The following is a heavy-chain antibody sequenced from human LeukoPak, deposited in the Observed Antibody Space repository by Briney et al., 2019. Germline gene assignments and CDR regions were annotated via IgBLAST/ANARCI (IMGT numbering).Heavy chain of an antibody. J-gene: IGHJ6*02. CDR3: ARVRSRVPVQGSRASTGMAV. CDR2: INPNSGGT. D-gene: IGHD1-1*01. V-gene: IGHV1-2*04. CDR1: GYTFIGYY. Sequence: ASVKVSCKASGYTFIGYYMHWVRQAPGQGLEWMGWINPNSGGTNYAQKFQGWVTMTRDTSISTAYMELSSLKSDDTAVYYCARVRSRVPVQGSRASTGMAVWAKGPRSPSP.